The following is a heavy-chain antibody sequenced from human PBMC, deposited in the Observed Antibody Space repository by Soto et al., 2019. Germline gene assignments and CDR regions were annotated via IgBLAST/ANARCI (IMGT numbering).Heavy chain of an antibody. CDR1: GFTFSSYD. V-gene: IGHV3-13*01. D-gene: IGHD1-26*01. CDR2: VGTAGDT. J-gene: IGHJ6*02. CDR3: ARDGAAGGMDV. Sequence: GESLKISCGASGFTFSSYDMHWVRQVTGKGLEWVSGVGTAGDTCYPASVKGRFTISRDNAKNSLYLQMNSLRAGDTAVYYCARDGAAGGMDVWGQGTTVTVSS.